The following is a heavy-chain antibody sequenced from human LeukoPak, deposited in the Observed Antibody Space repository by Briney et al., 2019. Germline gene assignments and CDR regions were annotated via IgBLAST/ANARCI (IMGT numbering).Heavy chain of an antibody. J-gene: IGHJ6*03. D-gene: IGHD2-21*01. CDR3: AITQAYYFYMDV. CDR2: ISSSSSYI. CDR1: GFTFSSYS. Sequence: GGSLRLSCAASGFTFSSYSMNWVRQAPGKGLEWVSSISSSSSYIYYADSVKGRFTISRDNAKNSLYLQMNSLRAEDTAVYYCAITQAYYFYMDVWGKGTTVTVSS. V-gene: IGHV3-21*04.